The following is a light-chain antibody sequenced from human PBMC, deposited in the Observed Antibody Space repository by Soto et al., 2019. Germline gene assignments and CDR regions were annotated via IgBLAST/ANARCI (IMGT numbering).Light chain of an antibody. V-gene: IGLV2-23*03. CDR2: EGS. CDR1: SSDVGSYDF. Sequence: QSVLTQPASVSGSPGQSITISCTGTSSDVGSYDFVSWYQQHPGKAPKLMVYEGSKRPSGVSNRFSGSKSGNTASLTISGLQAEDEADYYCCSYAGGSSFVIFGGGTKLTVL. CDR3: CSYAGGSSFVI. J-gene: IGLJ2*01.